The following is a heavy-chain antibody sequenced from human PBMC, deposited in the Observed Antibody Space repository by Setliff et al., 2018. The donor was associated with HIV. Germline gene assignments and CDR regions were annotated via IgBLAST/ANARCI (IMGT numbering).Heavy chain of an antibody. V-gene: IGHV4-39*01. CDR1: AGYFTSGSYY. D-gene: IGHD2-21*01. Sequence: SETLSLTCNVSAGYFTSGSYYWGWIRQPPGKGLEWIGSFHYSGSTSYNPSLRSRVTISVDTSKNQFSLELTSVTAADTAVYYCARGIADYFGYWGQGTLVTVSS. CDR2: FHYSGST. CDR3: ARGIADYFGY. J-gene: IGHJ4*02.